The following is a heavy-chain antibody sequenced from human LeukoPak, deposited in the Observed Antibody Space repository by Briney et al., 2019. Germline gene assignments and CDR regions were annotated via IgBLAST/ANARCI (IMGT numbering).Heavy chain of an antibody. D-gene: IGHD2-2*01. CDR3: ARDDIVVEPAAASAEYFQH. J-gene: IGHJ1*01. CDR1: GFTFSSYS. CDR2: ISSSSSYI. Sequence: GGSLRLSCAASGFTFSSYSMNWVRQAPGKGLEWVSSISSSSSYIYYADSVKGRFTISRDNAKNSLYLQMNSLRAEDTAVYYCARDDIVVEPAAASAEYFQHWGQGTLVTVSS. V-gene: IGHV3-21*01.